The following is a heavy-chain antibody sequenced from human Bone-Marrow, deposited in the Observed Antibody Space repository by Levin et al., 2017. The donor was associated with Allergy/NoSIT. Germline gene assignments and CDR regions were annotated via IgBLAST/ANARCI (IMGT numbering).Heavy chain of an antibody. CDR1: GYTFTDYG. J-gene: IGHJ4*02. V-gene: IGHV1-18*01. CDR2: INVNNGHT. CDR3: ARGFDY. Sequence: ASVKVSCKASGYTFTDYGISWVRQAPGQGLEWMGWINVNNGHTNYVQKFQGRVTMPTDTSTSTAYMELRSLRSDDTAIYYCARGFDYWGQGTLVTVSS.